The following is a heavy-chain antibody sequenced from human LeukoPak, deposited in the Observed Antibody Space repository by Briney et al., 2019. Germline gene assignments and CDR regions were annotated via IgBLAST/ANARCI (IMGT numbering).Heavy chain of an antibody. CDR1: GGSISSSSYY. V-gene: IGHV4-39*07. D-gene: IGHD3-10*01. CDR3: AKSNGYGLVDI. Sequence: SETLSLTCTVSGGSISSSSYYWGWIRQTPGKGLEWIGNNSPSLTSRVTISLDTSRNQFSLKLNSVTAADTAVYYCAKSNGYGLVDIWGQGTMVTVSS. J-gene: IGHJ3*02.